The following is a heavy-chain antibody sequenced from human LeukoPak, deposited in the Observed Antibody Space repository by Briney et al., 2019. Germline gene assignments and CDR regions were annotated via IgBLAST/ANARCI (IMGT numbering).Heavy chain of an antibody. Sequence: GGSLRLSCSASTFTLSGCEMNWVRQTPGKGLEWLAYISDSGNTFFNASFVRGRFTISRDNAKNTLYLQMTALRVEDTGLYFCARDRAFGEGINWFDPWGQGTLVTVSS. CDR3: ARDRAFGEGINWFDP. CDR2: ISDSGNTF. D-gene: IGHD3-10*01. CDR1: TFTLSGCE. J-gene: IGHJ5*02. V-gene: IGHV3-48*03.